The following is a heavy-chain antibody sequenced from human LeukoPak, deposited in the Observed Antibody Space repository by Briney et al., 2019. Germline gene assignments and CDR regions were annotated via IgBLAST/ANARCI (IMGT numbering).Heavy chain of an antibody. CDR1: GFTFTNYY. CDR3: ARKEPAPPHFDY. D-gene: IGHD1-14*01. Sequence: GGSLRLSCAASGFTFTNYYMNWVRRAPGKGLEWVSSISSSSTYIYYAASVKGRFTISRDNAKNSLYLQMNSLRAEDTAVYYCARKEPAPPHFDYWGQGILVTVSS. CDR2: ISSSSTYI. J-gene: IGHJ4*02. V-gene: IGHV3-21*01.